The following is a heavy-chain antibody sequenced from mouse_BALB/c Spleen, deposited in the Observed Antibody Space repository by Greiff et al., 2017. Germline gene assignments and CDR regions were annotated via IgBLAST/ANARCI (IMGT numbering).Heavy chain of an antibody. CDR3: ARVGDGYSFAY. CDR2: INSNGGST. V-gene: IGHV5-6-3*01. D-gene: IGHD2-3*01. J-gene: IGHJ3*01. CDR1: GFTFSSYG. Sequence: DVMLVESGGGLVQPGGSLKLSCAASGFTFSSYGMSWVRQTPDKRLELVATINSNGGSTYYPDSVKGRFTISRDNAKNTLYLQMSSLKSEDTAMYYCARVGDGYSFAYWGQGTLVTVSA.